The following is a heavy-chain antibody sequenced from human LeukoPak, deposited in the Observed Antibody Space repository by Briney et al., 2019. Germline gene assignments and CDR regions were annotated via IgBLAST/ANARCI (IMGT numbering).Heavy chain of an antibody. CDR1: GVSIRSYY. J-gene: IGHJ5*02. V-gene: IGHV4-59*01. Sequence: SETLSLTCTVSGVSIRSYYWSSIRQPPGKGLEWIGYIYYSGSTNYNPSLKSRVTISVDTSKNQFSLKLSSVTAADTAVYYCSRWMVRGVIFWSYPWERGTLVTVSS. D-gene: IGHD3-10*01. CDR3: SRWMVRGVIFWSYP. CDR2: IYYSGST.